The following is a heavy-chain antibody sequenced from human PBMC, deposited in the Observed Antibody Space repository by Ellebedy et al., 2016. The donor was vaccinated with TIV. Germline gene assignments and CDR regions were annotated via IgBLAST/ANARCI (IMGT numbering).Heavy chain of an antibody. D-gene: IGHD3-10*01. V-gene: IGHV4-30-4*01. Sequence: SETLSLXCTVSGGSISSGDYYWSWIRQPPGKGLEWIGYIYYSGSTYYNPSLKSRVTISVDTSKNQFSLKLSSVTAADTAVYYCARVPYYYGSGTETDYWGQGTLVTVSS. CDR3: ARVPYYYGSGTETDY. CDR2: IYYSGST. J-gene: IGHJ4*02. CDR1: GGSISSGDYY.